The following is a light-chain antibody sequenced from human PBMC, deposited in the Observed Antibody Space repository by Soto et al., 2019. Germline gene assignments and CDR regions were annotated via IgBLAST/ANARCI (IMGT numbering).Light chain of an antibody. J-gene: IGLJ2*01. CDR1: SSDVGTYNS. CDR2: GVN. Sequence: QSALTQPRSVSGSPGQSVTISCTGTSSDVGTYNSVSWYQQHPGKAPKLMIYGVNNRPSGVPDRFSGSKSGNTASLTISGLQAEDEADYYCCSYAGSYTVVFGGGTKVTVL. CDR3: CSYAGSYTVV. V-gene: IGLV2-11*01.